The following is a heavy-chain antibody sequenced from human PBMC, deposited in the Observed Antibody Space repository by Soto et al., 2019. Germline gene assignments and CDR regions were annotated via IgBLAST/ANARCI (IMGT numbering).Heavy chain of an antibody. J-gene: IGHJ4*02. CDR3: ARSHTSSSGEALDY. D-gene: IGHD6-6*01. CDR1: GFSFTSYA. CDR2: VSNDGITT. V-gene: IGHV3-30-3*01. Sequence: QVQLVESGGGVVQPGRSLRLSCAASGFSFTSYARHWVRQAPGKGLEWLAVVSNDGITTFYTNSVKGRFTISRDNSENTVYLQINSLSVDDTAVYHCARSHTSSSGEALDYWGQGTLVTVSS.